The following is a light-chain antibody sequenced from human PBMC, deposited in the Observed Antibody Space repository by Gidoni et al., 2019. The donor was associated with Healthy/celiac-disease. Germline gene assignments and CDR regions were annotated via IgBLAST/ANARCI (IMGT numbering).Light chain of an antibody. Sequence: IHFTQSPSTLSAFVGGRVTITCQASQDISNYLNWYQQKPGKAPKLLIYDASSLETGVPSRFSGSGSGTDFTFTISSLQPEDIATYYCQQYDNLSCSFGQGTKLEIK. V-gene: IGKV1-33*01. J-gene: IGKJ2*04. CDR1: QDISNY. CDR3: QQYDNLSCS. CDR2: DAS.